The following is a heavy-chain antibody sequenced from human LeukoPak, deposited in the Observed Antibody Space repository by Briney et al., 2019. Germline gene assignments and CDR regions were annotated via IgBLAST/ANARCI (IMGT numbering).Heavy chain of an antibody. CDR1: GFTFSSHW. J-gene: IGHJ4*02. CDR3: AQIWGSYPKGHY. CDR2: IKEDGSAK. D-gene: IGHD3-16*02. V-gene: IGHV3-7*01. Sequence: PGGALRLSCAASGFTFSSHWMIWVRQAPGKGLEWVANIKEDGSAKYYVGSVKGRFTISRDNAKNSLYLQMHSLSAEDTPVYYCAQIWGSYPKGHYWGQGPVVTV.